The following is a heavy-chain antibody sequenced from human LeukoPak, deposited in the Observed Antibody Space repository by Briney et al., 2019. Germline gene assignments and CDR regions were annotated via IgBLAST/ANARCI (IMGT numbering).Heavy chain of an antibody. CDR1: GFTFSSYS. CDR3: AVGAVAGTGDY. D-gene: IGHD6-19*01. CDR2: ISSSSSYI. V-gene: IGHV3-21*01. Sequence: PGGTLRLSRAASGFTFSSYSMNGARQAPGKGLEWVSSISSSSSYIYYADSVKGRFTISRDNAKNSLYLQMNSLRAEDTAVYYCAVGAVAGTGDYWGQGTLVTVSS. J-gene: IGHJ4*02.